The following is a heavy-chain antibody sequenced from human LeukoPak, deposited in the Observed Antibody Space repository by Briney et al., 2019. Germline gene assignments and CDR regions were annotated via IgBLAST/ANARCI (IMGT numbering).Heavy chain of an antibody. CDR1: GDSVSRNSAA. CDR3: ARGGLVGATTFDY. Sequence: SQTLSLTCAISGDSVSRNSAAWNWIRQSPSRGLEWLGRSYYRSKWHDDYAVSVKSRISISPDTSKNQVSLQLNSVTPEDTAVYYCARGGLVGATTFDYWGQGILVTVSS. CDR2: SYYRSKWHD. V-gene: IGHV6-1*01. J-gene: IGHJ4*02. D-gene: IGHD1-26*01.